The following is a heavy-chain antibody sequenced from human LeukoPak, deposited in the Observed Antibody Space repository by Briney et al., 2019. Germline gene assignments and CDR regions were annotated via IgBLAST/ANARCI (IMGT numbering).Heavy chain of an antibody. J-gene: IGHJ4*02. D-gene: IGHD3-9*01. CDR1: GFTFSSYD. Sequence: PGGSLRLSCAASGFTFSSYDMHWVRQATGKGLEWVSAIGTVGDTYYPGSVKGRFTISRENAKNSLYLQMNSLRAGDTAVYYCAALPGHEALTKYYFDYWGQGTLVTVSS. CDR2: IGTVGDT. V-gene: IGHV3-13*01. CDR3: AALPGHEALTKYYFDY.